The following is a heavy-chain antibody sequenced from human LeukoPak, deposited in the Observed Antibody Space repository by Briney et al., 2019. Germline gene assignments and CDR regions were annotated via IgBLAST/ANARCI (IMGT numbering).Heavy chain of an antibody. CDR2: IKSKTDGGTT. CDR1: GFTFSNAW. CDR3: TTDSGGIVATILILTAAGSWFDP. Sequence: GGSLRLSCAASGFTFSNAWMSWVRQAPGKGLEWVGRIKSKTDGGTTDYAAPVKGRFTVSRDDSKNTLYLQMNSLKTEDTAVYYCTTDSGGIVATILILTAAGSWFDPWGQGTLVTVSS. J-gene: IGHJ5*02. D-gene: IGHD5-12*01. V-gene: IGHV3-15*01.